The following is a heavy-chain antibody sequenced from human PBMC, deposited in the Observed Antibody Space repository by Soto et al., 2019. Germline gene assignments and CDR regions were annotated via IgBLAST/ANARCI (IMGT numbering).Heavy chain of an antibody. CDR3: ARFSGWYSAFDY. V-gene: IGHV4-59*01. D-gene: IGHD6-19*01. CDR1: GASINNYY. J-gene: IGHJ4*02. Sequence: SETLAIACTVSGASINNYYWSWIRQAPGKGLEWIGYIYSSGSTNYNPSLKSRVTISVDTSQSDFSLKLTSVTHSDTAVYYRARFSGWYSAFDYLGQGTPVTDS. CDR2: IYSSGST.